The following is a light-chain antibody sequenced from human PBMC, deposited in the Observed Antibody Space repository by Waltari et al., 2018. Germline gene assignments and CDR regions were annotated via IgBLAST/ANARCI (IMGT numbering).Light chain of an antibody. Sequence: QSALTQPPSASGSPVQPVTISCTGTSSDVGGYNSVSWYQQHPGKAPKLMIYEVTKRPSGGPARFSGSKSGNTASRTVSGLQAEDEAGYYCSSYAGSNKYVLFGGGTKLTVL. J-gene: IGLJ2*01. CDR3: SSYAGSNKYVL. CDR2: EVT. V-gene: IGLV2-8*01. CDR1: SSDVGGYNS.